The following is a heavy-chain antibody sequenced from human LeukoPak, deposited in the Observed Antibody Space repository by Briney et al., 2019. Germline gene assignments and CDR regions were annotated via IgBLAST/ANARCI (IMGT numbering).Heavy chain of an antibody. CDR1: GGSISSGGYS. D-gene: IGHD3-22*01. CDR2: IYHSGSP. CDR3: ARVVVIHNWFDP. J-gene: IGHJ5*02. Sequence: SETLSLTCAVSGGSISSGGYSWSWIRQPPGRGLEWIGYIYHSGSPYYNPSLKSRVTISVDRSKNQFSLKFSSVAVADTAVYYCARVVVIHNWFDPWGQGTLVTVSS. V-gene: IGHV4-30-2*01.